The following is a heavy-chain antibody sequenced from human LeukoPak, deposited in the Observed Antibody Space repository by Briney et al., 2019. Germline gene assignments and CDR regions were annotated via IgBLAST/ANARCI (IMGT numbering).Heavy chain of an antibody. CDR3: ARVPYYDSSFVDY. CDR2: ISGSGGST. J-gene: IGHJ4*02. Sequence: GGSLRLSCAASGFTFSSYAMSWVRQAPGKGLEGVSAISGSGGSTSYADSVKGRFTISRDNSKNTLYLQMNSLRAEDTAVYYCARVPYYDSSFVDYWGQGTLVTVSS. CDR1: GFTFSSYA. V-gene: IGHV3-23*01. D-gene: IGHD3-22*01.